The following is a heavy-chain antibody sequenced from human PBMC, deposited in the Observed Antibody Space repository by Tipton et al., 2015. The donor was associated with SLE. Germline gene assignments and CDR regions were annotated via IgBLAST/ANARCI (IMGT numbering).Heavy chain of an antibody. D-gene: IGHD1-1*01. CDR1: GFTFRKYT. CDR3: ARLEEETPSFYCHSMEV. V-gene: IGHV3-30*04. CDR2: ISYDGSNK. J-gene: IGHJ6*03. Sequence: SLKLSCTGSGFTFRKYTIHWVRQTPGKGLEWVAVISYDGSNKYYADSVKGRITISRDNSKNTVYLRINSLSVEDTAVYHCARLEEETPSFYCHSMEVWGKGTTVTASS.